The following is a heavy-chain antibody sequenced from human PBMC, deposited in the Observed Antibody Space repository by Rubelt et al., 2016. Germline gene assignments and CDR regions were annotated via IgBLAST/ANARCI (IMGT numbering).Heavy chain of an antibody. CDR3: ARVYSSSSFDY. Sequence: EIQLVQSGGGLVQPGGSLRLSCAASGFTFSSYAMSWVRQAPGKGLEWVSGISGSGDTTYYADSVKGRFTISRDNSKNTLYLQMNSLRAEDTAVYYCARVYSSSSFDYWGQGILVTVSS. V-gene: IGHV3-23*04. J-gene: IGHJ4*02. D-gene: IGHD6-6*01. CDR1: GFTFSSYA. CDR2: ISGSGDTT.